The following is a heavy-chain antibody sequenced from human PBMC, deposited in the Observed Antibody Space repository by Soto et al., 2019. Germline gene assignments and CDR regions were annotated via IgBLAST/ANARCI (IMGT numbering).Heavy chain of an antibody. V-gene: IGHV3-23*01. Sequence: GGSPRLSCTASEFTFSSYSMSWVRQAPGKGLEWVSAISGSGGSTYYADSVKGRFTISRDNSKNTLYLQMNSLRAEDTAVYYCAKRAGVRYGMEVWGQGTTVT. CDR2: ISGSGGST. CDR1: EFTFSSYS. CDR3: AKRAGVRYGMEV. D-gene: IGHD3-10*02. J-gene: IGHJ6*02.